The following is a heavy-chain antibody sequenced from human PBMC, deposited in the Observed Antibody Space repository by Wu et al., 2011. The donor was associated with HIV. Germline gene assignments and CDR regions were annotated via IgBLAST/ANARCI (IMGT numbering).Heavy chain of an antibody. CDR3: ARLSMVRGVIITLDYYYGMDV. CDR2: STLTMVT. D-gene: IGHD3-10*01. J-gene: IGHJ6*02. V-gene: IGHV1-18*01. CDR1: GYTFTNFG. Sequence: SVKVSCKASGYTFTNFGISWCDRPLDKGLSGWHGSTLTMVTQTNAQKLQGRVTMTTDTSTSTAYMELRSLRSDDTAVYYCARLSMVRGVIITLDYYYGMDVWGQGTTVTVSS.